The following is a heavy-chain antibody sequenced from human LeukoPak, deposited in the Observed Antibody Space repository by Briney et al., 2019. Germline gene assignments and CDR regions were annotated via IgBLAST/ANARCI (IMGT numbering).Heavy chain of an antibody. J-gene: IGHJ4*02. D-gene: IGHD6-13*01. CDR2: ISGSGGST. CDR3: AKDSSSYFNYFDY. CDR1: GFTFSSYA. V-gene: IGHV3-23*01. Sequence: GGSLRLSCAASGFTFSSYAMSWVRQAPGKGLEWVSAISGSGGSTYYADSVKGRFTISRDNSKNTLYLQMNSLRAEDTPVYYCAKDSSSYFNYFDYWGQGTLVTVSS.